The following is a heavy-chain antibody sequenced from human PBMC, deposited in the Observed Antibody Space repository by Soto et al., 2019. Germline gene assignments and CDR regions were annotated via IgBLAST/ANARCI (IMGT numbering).Heavy chain of an antibody. Sequence: ASVKVSCKASGYTFTSHDMHWVRQAPGQRLEWMGWINAGNGNTKYSQKFQDRVTITRDTSATTAYMELSSLRSEDTAVYYCARAVLDPNWNYYYYYGMDVWGQGTTVTVSS. V-gene: IGHV1-3*01. J-gene: IGHJ6*02. CDR1: GYTFTSHD. CDR3: ARAVLDPNWNYYYYYGMDV. CDR2: INAGNGNT. D-gene: IGHD1-1*01.